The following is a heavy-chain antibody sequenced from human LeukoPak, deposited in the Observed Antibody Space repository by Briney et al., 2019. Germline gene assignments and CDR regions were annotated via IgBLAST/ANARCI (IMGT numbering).Heavy chain of an antibody. CDR1: GFTFSSYG. CDR3: AKDKGGATRTYYFDY. CDR2: IRYDGSNK. J-gene: IGHJ4*02. D-gene: IGHD1-26*01. Sequence: GGSLRLSCAASGFTFSSYGMNWVRQAPGKGLEWVAFIRYDGSNKYYADSVKGRFTNSRDNSKNTLYLQMNSLRAEDTAVYYCAKDKGGATRTYYFDYWGQGTLVTVSS. V-gene: IGHV3-30*02.